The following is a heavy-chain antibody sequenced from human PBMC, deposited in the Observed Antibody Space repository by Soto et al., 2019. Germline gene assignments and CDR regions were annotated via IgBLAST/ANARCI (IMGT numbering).Heavy chain of an antibody. CDR1: VAVVTSGENY. V-gene: IGHV4-30-4*08. CDR2: IYDSGVT. Sequence: PSETLSLTCSVSVAVVTSGENYWSWFRQPPGKGLEWLGYIYDSGVTSYTPALKSRVTLSLDRPNNQVSLKLRSVTAADTAVYFCVGDIANGYIGNVWGHGTLVTGSS. J-gene: IGHJ3*01. D-gene: IGHD2-8*01. CDR3: VGDIANGYIGNV.